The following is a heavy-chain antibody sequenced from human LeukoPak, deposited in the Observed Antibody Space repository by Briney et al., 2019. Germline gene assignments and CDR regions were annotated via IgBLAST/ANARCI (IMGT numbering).Heavy chain of an antibody. Sequence: GGSLRLSCAASGFTFSSYWMPWVRQAPGKGLVWVSRINTDGSSTTFADSVKGRFTISRDNAKNTLYLQMNSLRAEDTAVYYCARDPYSSGWYGWFDPWGQGTLVTVSS. D-gene: IGHD6-19*01. CDR1: GFTFSSYW. V-gene: IGHV3-74*01. J-gene: IGHJ5*02. CDR3: ARDPYSSGWYGWFDP. CDR2: INTDGSST.